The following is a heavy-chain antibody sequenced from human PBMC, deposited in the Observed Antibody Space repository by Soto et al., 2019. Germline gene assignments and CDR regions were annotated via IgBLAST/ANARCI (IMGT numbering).Heavy chain of an antibody. CDR2: IYWDDDK. J-gene: IGHJ4*02. Sequence: QITLKESGPTLVKPTQTLTLTCTFSGVSLSTSGVGVGWIRQPPGKALEWLALIYWDDDKRYSPSLKSRLTITKDTSKNQVFLTMTNMDPVDTATYYCAHVYGGYDNFDYWGQGTLVTVSS. CDR1: GVSLSTSGVG. D-gene: IGHD5-12*01. V-gene: IGHV2-5*02. CDR3: AHVYGGYDNFDY.